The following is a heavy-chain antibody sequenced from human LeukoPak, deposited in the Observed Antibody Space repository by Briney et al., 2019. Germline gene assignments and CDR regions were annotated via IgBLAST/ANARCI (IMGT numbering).Heavy chain of an antibody. CDR3: ASYPGYCSSTSCYYFDY. CDR2: INWNGGST. V-gene: IGHV3-20*04. Sequence: PGGSLRLSCAASGFTFDDYGMSWVRQAPGRGLEWVSGINWNGGSTGYADSVKGRFTIPRDNAKNSLYLQMNSLRAEDTALYYCASYPGYCSSTSCYYFDYWGQGTLVTVSS. D-gene: IGHD2-2*01. CDR1: GFTFDDYG. J-gene: IGHJ4*02.